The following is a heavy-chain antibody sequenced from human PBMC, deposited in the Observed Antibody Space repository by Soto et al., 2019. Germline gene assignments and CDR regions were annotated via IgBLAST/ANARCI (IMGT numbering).Heavy chain of an antibody. CDR2: IIPILGIA. Sequence: ASVKVSCKASGGTFSSYTISWVRQAPGQGLEWMGRIIPILGIANYAQKFQGRVTITADKSTSTAYMELSSLRSEDTAVYYCARGRGGYAYYYYYMDVWDKGTTVTVSS. CDR1: GGTFSSYT. CDR3: ARGRGGYAYYYYYMDV. J-gene: IGHJ6*03. V-gene: IGHV1-69*02. D-gene: IGHD3-16*01.